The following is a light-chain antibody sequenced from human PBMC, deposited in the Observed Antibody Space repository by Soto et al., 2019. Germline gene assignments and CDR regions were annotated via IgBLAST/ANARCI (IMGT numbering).Light chain of an antibody. CDR1: QSVSSN. V-gene: IGKV3D-15*01. J-gene: IGKJ4*01. CDR2: DTS. CDR3: QQYNQWPPLT. Sequence: DIVLTQSPGTLSLSPGERATLSCRASQSVSSNHLAWYQQKPGQAPRLLIYDTSTRATGVPARFSGSGSGTEFTLTISDLQSEDFAVYYCQQYNQWPPLTFGGGTKVDIK.